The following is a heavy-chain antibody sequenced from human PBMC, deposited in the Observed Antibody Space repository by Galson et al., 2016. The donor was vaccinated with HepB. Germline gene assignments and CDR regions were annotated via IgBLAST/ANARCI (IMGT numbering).Heavy chain of an antibody. J-gene: IGHJ4*02. CDR3: ARDGGLGTPFDC. Sequence: SLRLSCAASGFTFSDYWIHWARQAPGKGLEWVSRIRNDETTSVNGRFTVSRDNAKNTLYLEMNSLRPEDTAVYYCARDGGLGTPFDCWGQGTLVTVSS. CDR1: GFTFSDYW. D-gene: IGHD1-7*01. V-gene: IGHV3-74*01. CDR2: IRND.